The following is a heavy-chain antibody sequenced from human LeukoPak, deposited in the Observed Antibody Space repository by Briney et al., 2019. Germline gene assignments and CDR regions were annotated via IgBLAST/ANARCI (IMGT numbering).Heavy chain of an antibody. CDR2: IYSGGST. J-gene: IGHJ3*01. CDR3: ARDLEGGDSTV. Sequence: GGSLRLSCAASGVNFNDAWMSWVRQAPGKGLEWVSVIYSGGSTYYADSVKGRFTISRDNSKNTLYLQMNSLRAEDTAVYYCARDLEGGDSTVWGQGTMVTVSS. D-gene: IGHD2/OR15-2a*01. CDR1: GVNFNDAW. V-gene: IGHV3-66*01.